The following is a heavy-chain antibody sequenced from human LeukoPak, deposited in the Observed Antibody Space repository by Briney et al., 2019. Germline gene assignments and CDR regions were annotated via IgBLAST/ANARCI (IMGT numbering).Heavy chain of an antibody. CDR3: ARLVRGVIISHFYYYYYMDV. J-gene: IGHJ6*03. Sequence: PSETLSLTCAVYGGSFSGYYWSWIRQPPGKGLEWIGEINHSGSTNYNPSLKSRVTISVDTSKNQFSLKLSSVTAADTAVYYCARLVRGVIISHFYYYYYMDVWGRGTTVTISS. V-gene: IGHV4-34*01. CDR2: INHSGST. D-gene: IGHD3-10*01. CDR1: GGSFSGYY.